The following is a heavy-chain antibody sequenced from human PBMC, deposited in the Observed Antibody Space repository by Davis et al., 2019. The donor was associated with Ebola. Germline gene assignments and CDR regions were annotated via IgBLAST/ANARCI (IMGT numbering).Heavy chain of an antibody. V-gene: IGHV4-39*01. CDR1: GGSISSSSYY. D-gene: IGHD6-13*01. CDR2: IYYSGST. Sequence: SETLSLTCTVSGGSISSSSYYWGWIRQPPGKGLEWIGSIYYSGSTYYNPSLKSRVTISVDTSKNQFSLKLSSVTAADTAVYYCASIAAAVPLLGFDYWGQGTLVTVSS. J-gene: IGHJ4*02. CDR3: ASIAAAVPLLGFDY.